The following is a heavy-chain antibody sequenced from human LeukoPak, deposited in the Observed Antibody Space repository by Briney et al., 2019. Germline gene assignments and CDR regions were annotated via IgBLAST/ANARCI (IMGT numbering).Heavy chain of an antibody. J-gene: IGHJ5*02. CDR1: GDSISSSSYY. CDR3: ARGGRVSTVVTAGSYNWFDP. Sequence: SETLSLTCTVSGDSISSSSYYWGWIRQPPGKGLEWIGSIHYSGNTYYNPSLKSRVTISVDTSKNQFSLKLSSVTAADTAVYYCARGGRVSTVVTAGSYNWFDPWGQGTLVTVSS. CDR2: IHYSGNT. D-gene: IGHD4-23*01. V-gene: IGHV4-39*07.